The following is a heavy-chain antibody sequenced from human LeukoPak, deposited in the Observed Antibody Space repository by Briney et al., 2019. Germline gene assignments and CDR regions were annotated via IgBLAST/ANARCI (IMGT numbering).Heavy chain of an antibody. D-gene: IGHD3-22*01. Sequence: PSETLSLTCSVSGGPISSSGDYWAWIRQPPGKGLEWIGSIYYTGSAYYNPSLKTRVTISLDTSRNQFSLKLSSVAAADTAVYCCARHDRLGFDFWGQGTLVTVSS. J-gene: IGHJ4*02. CDR3: ARHDRLGFDF. V-gene: IGHV4-39*01. CDR2: IYYTGSA. CDR1: GGPISSSGDY.